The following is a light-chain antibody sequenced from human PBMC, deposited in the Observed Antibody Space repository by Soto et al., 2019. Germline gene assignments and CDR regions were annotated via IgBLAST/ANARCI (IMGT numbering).Light chain of an antibody. CDR1: QDIRNN. CDR3: LEDYKYPWT. J-gene: IGKJ1*01. CDR2: AAS. V-gene: IGKV1-6*01. Sequence: AIQMTQSPSSLSASVGDRVTITCRASQDIRNNVAWYQQKPGRAPNLLIYAASDLESGVPSRFSGSGSGTDFTLTISSLQPEDFATYYCLEDYKYPWTFGQGPKVEIK.